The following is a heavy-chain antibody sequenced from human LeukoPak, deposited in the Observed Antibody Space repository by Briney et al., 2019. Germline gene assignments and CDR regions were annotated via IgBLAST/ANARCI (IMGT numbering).Heavy chain of an antibody. CDR1: GYTFTGYY. Sequence: APVKVSCKASGYTFTGYYMHWVRQAPGQGLEWMGWINPNSGGTNYAQKFQGRVTMTRDTSISTAYMELSRLRSDDTAVYYCARMFRYCSSTSCLPYFDYWGQGTLVTVSS. D-gene: IGHD2-2*01. J-gene: IGHJ4*02. CDR3: ARMFRYCSSTSCLPYFDY. CDR2: INPNSGGT. V-gene: IGHV1-2*02.